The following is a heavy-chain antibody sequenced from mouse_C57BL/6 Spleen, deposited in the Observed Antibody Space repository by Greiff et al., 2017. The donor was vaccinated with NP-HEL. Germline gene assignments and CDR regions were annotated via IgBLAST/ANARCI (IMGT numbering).Heavy chain of an antibody. CDR1: GFSLTSYG. J-gene: IGHJ4*01. CDR3: ARHNDFLMDY. D-gene: IGHD2-4*01. CDR2: IWSDGGT. V-gene: IGHV2-6-1*01. Sequence: QVQLKESGPGLVAPSQSLSITCTVSGFSLTSYGVHWVRQPPGKGLEWLVVIWSDGGTTYNSALNSRLSTRKDNAKRQVILKMNSLQTDDTAMYYCARHNDFLMDYWGQGTSVTVSS.